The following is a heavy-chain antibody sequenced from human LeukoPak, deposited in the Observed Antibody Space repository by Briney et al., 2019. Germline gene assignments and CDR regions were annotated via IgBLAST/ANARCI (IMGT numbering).Heavy chain of an antibody. J-gene: IGHJ6*03. CDR1: EFIFSSHA. CDR3: ARDRRVVSSGWYDTFAEYYYYYMDV. CDR2: ISYDGNNK. Sequence: GGSLRLSCAASEFIFSSHAMHWVRQAPGKGLEWVAVISYDGNNKYYADSVKGRFTISRDNSKNTLYLQMNSLRVEDTAVYYCARDRRVVSSGWYDTFAEYYYYYMDVWGKGTTVTVSS. D-gene: IGHD6-19*01. V-gene: IGHV3-30*04.